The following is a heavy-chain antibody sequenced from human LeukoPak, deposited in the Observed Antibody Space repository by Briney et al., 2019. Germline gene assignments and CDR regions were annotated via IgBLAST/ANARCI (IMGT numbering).Heavy chain of an antibody. CDR3: ARDLRRLLEWSTYYYMDV. CDR1: GGSISSYY. CDR2: IYTSGST. V-gene: IGHV4-4*07. J-gene: IGHJ6*03. Sequence: SETLSLTCTVSGGSISSYYWSWIRQPAGKGLEWIGRIYTSGSTNYNPSLKSRVTMSVDTSKNQFSLKLSSVTAADTAVYYCARDLRRLLEWSTYYYMDVWGKGTTVTVSS. D-gene: IGHD3-3*01.